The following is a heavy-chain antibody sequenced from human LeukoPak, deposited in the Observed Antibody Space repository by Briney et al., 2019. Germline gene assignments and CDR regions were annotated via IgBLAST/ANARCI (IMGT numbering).Heavy chain of an antibody. J-gene: IGHJ4*02. V-gene: IGHV4-39*07. CDR1: SGSISSSSYY. CDR2: IYYSGST. D-gene: IGHD6-13*01. Sequence: SETLSLTCTVSSGSISSSSYYWGWIRQPPGKGLEWIGSIYYSGSTYYNPSLKSRVTISVDTSKNQFSLKLSSVTAADTAVYYCARAPRPGIAPKFYYFDYWGQGTLVTVSS. CDR3: ARAPRPGIAPKFYYFDY.